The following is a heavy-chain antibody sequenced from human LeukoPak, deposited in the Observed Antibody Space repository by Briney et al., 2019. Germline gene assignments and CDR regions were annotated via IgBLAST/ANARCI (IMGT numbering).Heavy chain of an antibody. CDR2: INHSGST. Sequence: SETLSLTCAVYGGSFSGYYWSWIRQPPGKGLEWIGEINHSGSTNYNPSLKSRVPMSVDTSKNQFSLKLTSVTAADTAVYYCARGGKATVVTMWGQGILVTVSS. V-gene: IGHV4-34*01. J-gene: IGHJ4*02. CDR1: GGSFSGYY. CDR3: ARGGKATVVTM. D-gene: IGHD4-23*01.